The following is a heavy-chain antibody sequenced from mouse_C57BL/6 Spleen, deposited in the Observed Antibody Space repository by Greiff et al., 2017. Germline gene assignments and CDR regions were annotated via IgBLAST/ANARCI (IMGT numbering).Heavy chain of an antibody. J-gene: IGHJ3*01. D-gene: IGHD1-1*01. CDR1: GYTFTSYW. CDR2: INPSSGYT. V-gene: IGHV1-7*01. CDR3: ATTVEAPFAY. Sequence: QVQLKQSGAELAKPGASVKLSCKASGYTFTSYWMHWVKQRPGQGLEWIGYINPSSGYTKYNQKFKDKATLTADKSSSTAYMQLSSLTYEDAAVYYCATTVEAPFAYWGQGTLVTVSA.